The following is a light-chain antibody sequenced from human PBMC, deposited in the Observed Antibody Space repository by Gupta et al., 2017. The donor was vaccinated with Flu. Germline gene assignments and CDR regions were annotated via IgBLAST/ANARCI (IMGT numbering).Light chain of an antibody. J-gene: IGKJ4*01. CDR2: DAS. CDR3: QQDDNLPLT. V-gene: IGKV1-33*01. CDR1: QDITNY. Sequence: PSSLSASVGDRVTITCQASQDITNYLNWYQQKPGKAPKLLIYDASNLETGVPSRFSASGSGTDFSFTISSLQPEDTATYYCQQDDNLPLTFGGGTKVEIK.